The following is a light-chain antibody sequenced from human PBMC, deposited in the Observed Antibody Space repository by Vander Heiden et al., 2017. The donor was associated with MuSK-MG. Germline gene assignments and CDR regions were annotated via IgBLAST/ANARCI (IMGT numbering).Light chain of an antibody. CDR2: AAS. CDR1: QSISSY. V-gene: IGKV1-39*01. Sequence: DIQMTQSPSSLSASVGDRVTITCRASQSISSYLNWYQQKPGKAPKLLIYAASSLSSGAPSRFSGSGAGTDFTLTISKLQPEDFGTYFCQQCDSTPITFGQVTRMEIK. CDR3: QQCDSTPIT. J-gene: IGKJ5*01.